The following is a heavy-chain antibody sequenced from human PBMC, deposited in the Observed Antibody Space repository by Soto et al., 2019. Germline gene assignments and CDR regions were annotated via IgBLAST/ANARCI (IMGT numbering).Heavy chain of an antibody. CDR1: GFTFTTLA. J-gene: IGHJ4*02. Sequence: AGRSLRLSCAASGFTFTTLAMSWVRQAPGKGLEWVSAISGSGGSTYYVDSVKGRFTISRDNSKNTLYLQMNSLRAEDTAVYYCAKSLRGIIIDFDYWGQGTQVTVSS. CDR2: ISGSGGST. V-gene: IGHV3-23*01. D-gene: IGHD3-10*01. CDR3: AKSLRGIIIDFDY.